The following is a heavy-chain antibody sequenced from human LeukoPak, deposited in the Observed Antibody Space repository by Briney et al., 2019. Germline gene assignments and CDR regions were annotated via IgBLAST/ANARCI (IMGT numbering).Heavy chain of an antibody. CDR3: ARPAVAGLRAGGYDY. D-gene: IGHD6-19*01. CDR1: GFTFSSYD. CDR2: IGTAGDT. Sequence: GGSLRLSCAASGFTFSSYDMHWVRQATGKGLEWVSAIGTAGDTYYPGSVKGRFTISRENAKNTLYLQMNSLRVEDTAVYYCARPAVAGLRAGGYDYWGQGTLVTVSS. J-gene: IGHJ4*02. V-gene: IGHV3-13*01.